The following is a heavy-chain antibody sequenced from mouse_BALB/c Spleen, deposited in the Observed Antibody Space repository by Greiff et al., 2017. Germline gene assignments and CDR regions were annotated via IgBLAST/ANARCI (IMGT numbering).Heavy chain of an antibody. J-gene: IGHJ2*01. D-gene: IGHD2-1*01. CDR1: GDSITSGY. V-gene: IGHV3-8*02. CDR2: ISYSGST. CDR3: ARYGNYVRYFDY. Sequence: EVQVVESGPSLVKPSQTLSLTCSVTGDSITSGYWNWIRKFPGNKLEYMGYISYSGSTYYNPSLKSRISITRDTSKNQYYLQLNSVTTEDTATYYCARYGNYVRYFDYWGQGTTLTVSS.